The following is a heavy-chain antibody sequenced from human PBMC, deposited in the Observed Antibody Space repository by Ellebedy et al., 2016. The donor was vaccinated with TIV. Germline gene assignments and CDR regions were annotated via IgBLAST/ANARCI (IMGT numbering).Heavy chain of an antibody. V-gene: IGHV3-23*01. CDR1: GFIFSDYA. CDR2: ISGRGEST. D-gene: IGHD3-22*01. Sequence: GESLKISCATSGFIFSDYAISWVRQPPGKGLEWVSTISGRGESTFAADSVKGRFTISGDFSKRTVYLQMNSLRVEDTAVYFCATRGHSIGWFADWGQGTLVTVSS. J-gene: IGHJ5*02. CDR3: ATRGHSIGWFAD.